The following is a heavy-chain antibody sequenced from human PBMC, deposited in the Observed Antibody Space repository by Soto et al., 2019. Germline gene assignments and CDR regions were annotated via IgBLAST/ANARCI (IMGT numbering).Heavy chain of an antibody. CDR1: RFDFSSYE. J-gene: IGHJ4*02. V-gene: IGHV3-23*01. CDR2: VSLTGDRT. CDR3: ARGGGYCTPTSCAIDS. D-gene: IGHD2-8*01. Sequence: EVQLLESGGGLVQPGGSLRLSCVASRFDFSSYEMSWVCQAAGKGLEWVSRVSLTGDRTNYAGSVKGRFTVSRDNFKNVLYLEMDSLRPDDTAIYYCARGGGYCTPTSCAIDSWGRGTPVTVSS.